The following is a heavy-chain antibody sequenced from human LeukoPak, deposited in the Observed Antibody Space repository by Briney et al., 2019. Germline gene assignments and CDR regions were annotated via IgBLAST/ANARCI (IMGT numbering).Heavy chain of an antibody. Sequence: SQTLSLTCTVSGGSISSGGYYWSWIRQHPGKGLEWIGYIYNSGSTYYNPSLKSRVTISVDTSKNQFSLKLSSVTAADTAVYYCARTNYYDSTDYGMDVWGQGTTVTVSS. CDR2: IYNSGST. J-gene: IGHJ6*02. CDR1: GGSISSGGYY. CDR3: ARTNYYDSTDYGMDV. V-gene: IGHV4-31*03. D-gene: IGHD3-22*01.